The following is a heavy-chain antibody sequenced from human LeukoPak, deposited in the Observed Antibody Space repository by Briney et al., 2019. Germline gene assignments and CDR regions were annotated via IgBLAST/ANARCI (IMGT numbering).Heavy chain of an antibody. CDR2: ISSDGRDR. J-gene: IGHJ4*02. V-gene: IGHV3-74*01. CDR3: GRDVEGPRAFDY. Sequence: PGGSLRLSCAASGLTLSGYWMHRVRQVPGKGLMWVTGISSDGRDRRYADSVKGRFTISRDNARNTLYLQMNSLRDEDSGIYYCGRDVEGPRAFDYWGQGTLVTVS. CDR1: GLTLSGYW. D-gene: IGHD2-21*01.